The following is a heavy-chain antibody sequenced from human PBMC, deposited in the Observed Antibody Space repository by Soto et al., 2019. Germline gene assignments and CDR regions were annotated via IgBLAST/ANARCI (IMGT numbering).Heavy chain of an antibody. V-gene: IGHV3-33*06. J-gene: IGHJ6*02. CDR1: GFTFSSYG. CDR2: IWYDGSNK. Sequence: QVQLVESGGGVVQPGRSLRLSCAASGFTFSSYGMHWVRQAPGKGLEWVAVIWYDGSNKYYADSVKGRFTISRDNSKNTLYLQMNGLRAEDTAVYYCAKIQSWKSGALYYGMDVWGQGTTVTVSS. D-gene: IGHD5-18*01. CDR3: AKIQSWKSGALYYGMDV.